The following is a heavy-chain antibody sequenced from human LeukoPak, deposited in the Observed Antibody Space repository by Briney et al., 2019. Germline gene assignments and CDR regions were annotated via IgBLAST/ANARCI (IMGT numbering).Heavy chain of an antibody. CDR1: GYTFTSYY. V-gene: IGHV1-46*01. J-gene: IGHJ4*02. CDR3: ARVVSVSGSSPTRDDY. D-gene: IGHD3-10*01. CDR2: INPSGGST. Sequence: ASVKVSCKASGYTFTSYYMHWVRQAPGQGLEWMGIINPSGGSTSYAQKFQGRVTMTRDTSTSTVYMELSSLRSEDTAVYYCARVVSVSGSSPTRDDYWGQGTLVTVSS.